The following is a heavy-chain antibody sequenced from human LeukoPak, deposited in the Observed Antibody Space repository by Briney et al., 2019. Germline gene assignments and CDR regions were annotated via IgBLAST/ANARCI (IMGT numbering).Heavy chain of an antibody. J-gene: IGHJ6*03. CDR1: GGSISSNSYY. CDR3: ARTYCGGDCRGYYYHYYMDV. CDR2: IYSGST. Sequence: PSETLSLTCAVSGGSISSNSYYWGWIRQPPGKGLEWIGSIYSGSTYYNPSLKSRVTISVDTSKNQFSLKLSSVTAADTAVYYCARTYCGGDCRGYYYHYYMDVWGKGTTVTISS. V-gene: IGHV4-39*01. D-gene: IGHD2-21*02.